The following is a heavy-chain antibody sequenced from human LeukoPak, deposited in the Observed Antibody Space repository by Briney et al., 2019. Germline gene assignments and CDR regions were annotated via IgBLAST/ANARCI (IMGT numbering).Heavy chain of an antibody. Sequence: ASVKVSCRASGSTFTSHYMHWVRQAPGQGLEWMGWINPNSGGTNYAQKFQGRVTMTRDTSISTAYMELSRLRSDDTAVYYCARTPGPTVTGWFDPWGQGTLVTVSS. J-gene: IGHJ5*02. CDR3: ARTPGPTVTGWFDP. D-gene: IGHD4-17*01. V-gene: IGHV1-2*02. CDR2: INPNSGGT. CDR1: GSTFTSHY.